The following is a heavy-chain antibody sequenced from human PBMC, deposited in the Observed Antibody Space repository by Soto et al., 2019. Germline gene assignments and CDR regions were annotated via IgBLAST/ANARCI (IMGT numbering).Heavy chain of an antibody. CDR2: IGTLHDT. J-gene: IGHJ5*02. CDR3: ARQASYWHGGGGWFDP. Sequence: EEQLVESGGSLVQPGGSLRLSCAASGFTFSAYDMHWVRQPTGKGLEWVSAIGTLHDTYYPDSVKGRFTISRENAKNSLYLQKNSLTTGETAVYYCARQASYWHGGGGWFDPWGQGTLVTVSS. CDR1: GFTFSAYD. V-gene: IGHV3-13*01. D-gene: IGHD2-8*02.